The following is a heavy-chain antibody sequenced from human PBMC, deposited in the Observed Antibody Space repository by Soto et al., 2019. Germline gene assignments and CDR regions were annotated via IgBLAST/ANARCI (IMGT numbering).Heavy chain of an antibody. Sequence: SVKVSCKASGGTFSSYAISWVRQAPGQGLEWMGGIIPIFGTANYAQKFQGRVTITADESTSTANMELSSLRSEDTAVYYCARKYCSGGSCYNPHWFDPWGQGTLVTVSS. D-gene: IGHD2-15*01. CDR3: ARKYCSGGSCYNPHWFDP. CDR2: IIPIFGTA. CDR1: GGTFSSYA. J-gene: IGHJ5*02. V-gene: IGHV1-69*13.